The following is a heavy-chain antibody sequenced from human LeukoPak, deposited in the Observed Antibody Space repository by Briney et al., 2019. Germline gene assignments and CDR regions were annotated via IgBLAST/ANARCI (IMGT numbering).Heavy chain of an antibody. J-gene: IGHJ5*02. V-gene: IGHV1-69*05. D-gene: IGHD6-13*01. CDR2: IIPNFGTA. CDR1: GGTFSSYA. Sequence: ASVRVSCKASGGTFSSYAISWVPQPPGQGLEWMGGIIPNFGTANYEEKLQGRVTITTDESTSTDYMELSSLRSEDTVVYYRARGRNWYSSSWYGDWFDPWGQGTLVTVSS. CDR3: ARGRNWYSSSWYGDWFDP.